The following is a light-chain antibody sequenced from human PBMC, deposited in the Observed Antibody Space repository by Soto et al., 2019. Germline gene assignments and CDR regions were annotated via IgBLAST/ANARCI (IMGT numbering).Light chain of an antibody. CDR2: TAS. CDR1: HSISSH. Sequence: DIQMTQSPSSLSASVGARVTITCRASHSISSHLNWYQQKPGKAPKLLIYTASSVQSRVPSRFSASRSWTDCTRTISSLQPEYFAPYYCQQSYPTAYTFGQGTQLEIK. V-gene: IGKV1-39*01. J-gene: IGKJ2*01. CDR3: QQSYPTAYT.